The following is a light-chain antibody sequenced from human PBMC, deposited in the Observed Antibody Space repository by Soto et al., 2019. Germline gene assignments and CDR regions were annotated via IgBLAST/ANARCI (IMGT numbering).Light chain of an antibody. CDR2: KAS. CDR3: QQYNSYPIP. Sequence: DIQMTQSPSTLSASVGDRVTITCRASQSISSWLAWYQQKPGKAPKLLIYKASSLESGVPSRFSGSGSGTEFTLTISSLQPDDFATYYCQQYNSYPIPFGPGTKVDIK. V-gene: IGKV1-5*03. J-gene: IGKJ3*01. CDR1: QSISSW.